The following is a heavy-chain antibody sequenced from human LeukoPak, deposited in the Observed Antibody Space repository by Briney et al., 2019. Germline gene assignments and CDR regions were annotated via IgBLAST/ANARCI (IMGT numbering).Heavy chain of an antibody. V-gene: IGHV3-66*02. Sequence: GGSLRLSCAASGFTVSSNYMSWVRQAPGKGLEWVSVIYSGGSTYYADSVKGRFTISRDNSKKTLYLQMNSLRAEDTAVYYCARAVGDRAYFDYWGQGTLVTVSS. J-gene: IGHJ4*02. CDR2: IYSGGST. D-gene: IGHD1-26*01. CDR3: ARAVGDRAYFDY. CDR1: GFTVSSNY.